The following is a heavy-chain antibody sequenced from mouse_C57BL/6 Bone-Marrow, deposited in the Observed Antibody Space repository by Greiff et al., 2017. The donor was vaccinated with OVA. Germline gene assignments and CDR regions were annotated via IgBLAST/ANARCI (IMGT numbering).Heavy chain of an antibody. CDR3: ARDGNDYFDY. D-gene: IGHD2-3*01. Sequence: ASGPGLVKPSQSLSLTCSVTGYSIPSGYYWNWIRQFPGNKLEWMGYISYDGSNNYNPSLKNRIAITRDTSKNQFFLTLNTVTTEDTATYYCARDGNDYFDYWGQGTTLTVSS. J-gene: IGHJ2*01. CDR1: GYSIPSGYY. CDR2: ISYDGSN. V-gene: IGHV3-6*01.